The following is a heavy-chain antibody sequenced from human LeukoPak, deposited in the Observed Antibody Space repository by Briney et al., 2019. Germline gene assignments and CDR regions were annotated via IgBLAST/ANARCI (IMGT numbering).Heavy chain of an antibody. D-gene: IGHD2-15*01. V-gene: IGHV3-7*03. CDR3: ARNAASSGYCSGGSCYSITPGWLDR. CDR1: GFTFSNYW. Sequence: GGSLRLSCAASGFTFSNYWMSWVRQAPGKGLEWVAHINRDGSGKYYVDSVKGRFTISRDKAKNSLYLQMNSLRAEDTAVSYCARNAASSGYCSGGSCYSITPGWLDRWGQGTLVTVSS. J-gene: IGHJ5*02. CDR2: INRDGSGK.